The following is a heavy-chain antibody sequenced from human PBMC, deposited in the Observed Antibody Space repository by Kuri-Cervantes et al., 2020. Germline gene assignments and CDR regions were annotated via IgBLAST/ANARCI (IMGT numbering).Heavy chain of an antibody. D-gene: IGHD3-9*01. CDR2: ITISGSTI. V-gene: IGHV3-48*03. CDR1: GFTFSDYE. CDR3: ARPAGDYDILTGYDY. Sequence: LSLTCVASGFTFSDYEFNWVRQAPGKGLEWISYITISGSTIYYADSVRGRFTISRDNTKNSVFLQMNSLRAEDTAVYYCARPAGDYDILTGYDYWGQGTLVTVSS. J-gene: IGHJ4*02.